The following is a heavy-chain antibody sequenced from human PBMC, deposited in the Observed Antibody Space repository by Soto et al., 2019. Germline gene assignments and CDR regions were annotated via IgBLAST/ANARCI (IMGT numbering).Heavy chain of an antibody. D-gene: IGHD2-2*01. CDR1: GDSLSSHSAA. CDR2: TYYRSKWYN. V-gene: IGHV6-1*01. J-gene: IGHJ6*03. CDR3: ARALGYCSSTSCYYHYMDV. Sequence: SQTLSLTRAISGDSLSSHSAAWNWLSQSPSTGLEWLGRTYYRSKWYNDYAVSVKSGVTINPDTSKNQFSLQLNSVTPEDTAVYYCARALGYCSSTSCYYHYMDVWGKGTTVTVSS.